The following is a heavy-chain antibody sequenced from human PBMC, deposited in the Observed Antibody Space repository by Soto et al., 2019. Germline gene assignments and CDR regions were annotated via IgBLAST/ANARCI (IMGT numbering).Heavy chain of an antibody. Sequence: QVQLVQSGAEVKKPGSSVKVSCKASGGTFSSYTISWVRQAPGQGLEWMGRIIPILGIANYAQKFQGRVTITADKSSSTGYMELSRLRSEDTGVYYCARGGDSSGYSSFDIWGQGTLVPVSS. CDR1: GGTFSSYT. CDR3: ARGGDSSGYSSFDI. V-gene: IGHV1-69*02. CDR2: IIPILGIA. J-gene: IGHJ3*02. D-gene: IGHD3-22*01.